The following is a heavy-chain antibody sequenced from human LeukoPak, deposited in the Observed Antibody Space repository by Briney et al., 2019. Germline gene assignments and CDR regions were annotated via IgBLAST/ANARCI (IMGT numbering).Heavy chain of an antibody. V-gene: IGHV3-30*04. CDR2: ISYDGSNK. CDR1: GFTFSSYA. J-gene: IGHJ4*02. CDR3: ARGAWRIAAFFDY. Sequence: PGGSLRLSCAASGFTFSSYAMHWVRQAPGKGLEWVAVISYDGSNKYYADSVKGRFTISRDNSKNTLYLQMNSLRAEDTAVYYCARGAWRIAAFFDYWGQGTLVTVSS. D-gene: IGHD6-6*01.